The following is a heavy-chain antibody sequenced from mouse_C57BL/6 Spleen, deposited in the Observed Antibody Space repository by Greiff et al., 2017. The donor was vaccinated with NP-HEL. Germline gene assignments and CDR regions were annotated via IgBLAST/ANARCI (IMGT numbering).Heavy chain of an antibody. J-gene: IGHJ3*01. CDR2: INPSSGYT. V-gene: IGHV1-4*01. CDR3: ARPPIYYDYEDWFAY. Sequence: QVQLQQSGAELARPGASVKMSCKASGYTFTSYTMHWVKQRPGQGLEWIGYINPSSGYTKYIQKFKDKATLTADKSSSTAYMQLSSLTSEDSAVYYCARPPIYYDYEDWFAYWGQGTLVTVSA. CDR1: GYTFTSYT. D-gene: IGHD2-4*01.